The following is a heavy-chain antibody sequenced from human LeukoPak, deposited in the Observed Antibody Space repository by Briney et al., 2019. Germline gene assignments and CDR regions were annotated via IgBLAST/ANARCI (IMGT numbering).Heavy chain of an antibody. D-gene: IGHD3/OR15-3a*01. J-gene: IGHJ6*02. Sequence: SSETLSLTCTVSGGSTSTYYWTWIRQSPGKGLEGIGNVYYSGSTNYNPALKSRVTISVDTSKNQFSLKLSSVTAADTAVYYCARGTSRYYYYGMDVWGQGTTVTVSS. CDR2: VYYSGST. CDR3: ARGTSRYYYYGMDV. V-gene: IGHV4-59*01. CDR1: GGSTSTYY.